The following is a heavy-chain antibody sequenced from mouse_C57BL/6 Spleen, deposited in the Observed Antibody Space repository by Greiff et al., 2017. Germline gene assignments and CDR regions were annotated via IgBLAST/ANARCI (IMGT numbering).Heavy chain of an antibody. CDR3: TRRPYAMDY. Sequence: VQLVESGAELVRPGASVTLSCKASGYTFTDYEMHWVKQTPVHGLEWIGAIDPETGGTAYNQKFKGKAILTADKSSSTAYMELRSLTSEDSAVYYCTRRPYAMDYWGQGTSVTVSS. CDR2: IDPETGGT. CDR1: GYTFTDYE. V-gene: IGHV1-15*01. J-gene: IGHJ4*01.